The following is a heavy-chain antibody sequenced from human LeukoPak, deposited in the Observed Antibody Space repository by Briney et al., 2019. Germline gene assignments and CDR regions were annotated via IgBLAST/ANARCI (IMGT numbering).Heavy chain of an antibody. V-gene: IGHV3-33*01. CDR3: ARGEYYYDSSGYPYY. J-gene: IGHJ4*02. CDR1: GFSFSTYG. Sequence: GGSLRPSCAASGFSFSTYGMHWVRQAPGKGLEWMAVIWYDGNNKYYADSVKGRFTISRDNSKNTQYLQMNSLRAEDTAVYYCARGEYYYDSSGYPYYWGQGTLVTVSS. D-gene: IGHD3-22*01. CDR2: IWYDGNNK.